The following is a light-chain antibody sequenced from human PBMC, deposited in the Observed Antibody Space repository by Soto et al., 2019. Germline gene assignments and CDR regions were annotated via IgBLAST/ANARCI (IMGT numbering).Light chain of an antibody. CDR2: GAS. J-gene: IGKJ1*01. CDR3: QQYNNGWT. Sequence: EIVMTQSPATLSVSPGERATLSCRASQSVSSNLAWYQQKPGQAPRLLIYGASTRATGIPARFSGSGSGTKFTLTISSLQSEDFAVYYCQQYNNGWTFGQGTKVEIK. V-gene: IGKV3-15*01. CDR1: QSVSSN.